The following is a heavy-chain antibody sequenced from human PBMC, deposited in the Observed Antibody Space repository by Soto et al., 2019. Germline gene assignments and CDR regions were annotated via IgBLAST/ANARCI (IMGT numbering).Heavy chain of an antibody. V-gene: IGHV1-69*01. Sequence: QVQLVQSGAEVKKPGSSVKVSCKASGGTFGSYAISWVRQAPGQGLEWMGGIIPIPSTAHYAQKFQGRVTMVADESTITAYMELSSLRSEHTAVYYCARSQGSSTSLEIYYYYYYGMDVWGQGTTVTVSS. D-gene: IGHD2-2*01. CDR3: ARSQGSSTSLEIYYYYYYGMDV. CDR2: IIPIPSTA. CDR1: GGTFGSYA. J-gene: IGHJ6*02.